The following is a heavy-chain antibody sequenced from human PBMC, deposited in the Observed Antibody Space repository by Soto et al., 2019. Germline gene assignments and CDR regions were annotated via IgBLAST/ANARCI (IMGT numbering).Heavy chain of an antibody. CDR1: GFTFSTCA. V-gene: IGHV3-23*01. CDR2: ISGGGGSK. CDR3: AKRAVVVAATPRFDP. J-gene: IGHJ5*02. Sequence: EVQLLESGGGLVQPGGSLRLSCAASGFTFSTCAMNWVRQAPGKGLEWVSSISGGGGSKYYGDSVKGRFTISRDNSKNTLYLQINSLRADDTAVYYCAKRAVVVAATPRFDPWGQGTLVTVSS. D-gene: IGHD2-15*01.